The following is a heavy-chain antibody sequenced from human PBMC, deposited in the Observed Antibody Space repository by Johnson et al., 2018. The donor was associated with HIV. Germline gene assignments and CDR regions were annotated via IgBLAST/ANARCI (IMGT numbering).Heavy chain of an antibody. V-gene: IGHV3-15*01. Sequence: DVQLAESGGGLVKPGGSLRLSCAASGFTFNNAWMSWVRQAPGKGLEWVGRIKSKTDGGTTDYAAPVKDRFTISRDDSKNTLYLQMNSLKTEDTAVYYCTTDKQLWLTVDIWGQGTMVTVSS. CDR1: GFTFNNAW. D-gene: IGHD5-18*01. J-gene: IGHJ3*02. CDR2: IKSKTDGGTT. CDR3: TTDKQLWLTVDI.